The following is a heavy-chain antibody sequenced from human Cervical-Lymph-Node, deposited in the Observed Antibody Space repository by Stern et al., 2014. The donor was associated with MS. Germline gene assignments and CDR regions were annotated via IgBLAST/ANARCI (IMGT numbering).Heavy chain of an antibody. CDR1: GFTFDDYA. CDR2: INWNSSNV. Sequence: EVQLVESGGGLVQPGRSLRLSCTTSGFTFDDYAMHWVRQAPGKGLEWVSGINWNSSNVAYSGSVRGRFTISRDNAKNSLYLQMNSLRPEDTALYYCAKMVRDCSGGRCYRAPFDNWGQGTLVTVSS. D-gene: IGHD2-15*01. CDR3: AKMVRDCSGGRCYRAPFDN. J-gene: IGHJ4*02. V-gene: IGHV3-9*01.